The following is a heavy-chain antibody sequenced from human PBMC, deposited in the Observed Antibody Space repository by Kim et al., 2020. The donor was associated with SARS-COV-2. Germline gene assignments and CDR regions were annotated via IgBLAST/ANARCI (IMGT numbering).Heavy chain of an antibody. CDR3: AKGDYFDN. V-gene: IGHV1-18*04. CDR1: GYTFIDYG. D-gene: IGHD1-26*01. Sequence: ASVKVSCKASGYTFIDYGISWVRQAPGQGLEWMGWISAYNGNTNYAQKFQGRVTMTTDTSTTTAYMELRSLRSDDTAVYFCAKGDYFDNWGQGTLVTVSS. CDR2: ISAYNGNT. J-gene: IGHJ4*02.